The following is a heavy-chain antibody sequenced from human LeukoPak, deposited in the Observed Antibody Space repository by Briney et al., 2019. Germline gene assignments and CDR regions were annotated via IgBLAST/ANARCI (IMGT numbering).Heavy chain of an antibody. Sequence: ASVKVSCKVSGNTLTELSVHWVRQAPGKGLEWMGGFDPEDGETIYAQKFQGRVTMTEDTSTDTAYMELSSLRSEDTAVYYCATETGGETKFDYWGQGTLVTVSS. D-gene: IGHD1-14*01. V-gene: IGHV1-24*01. CDR1: GNTLTELS. CDR2: FDPEDGET. J-gene: IGHJ4*02. CDR3: ATETGGETKFDY.